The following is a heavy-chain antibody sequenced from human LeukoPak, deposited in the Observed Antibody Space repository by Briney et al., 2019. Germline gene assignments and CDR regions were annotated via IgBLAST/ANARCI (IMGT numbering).Heavy chain of an antibody. Sequence: HPGGSLRLSCSASGFPFDTYAMSWVRQAPGRGLEWVSAISESGEQTYYVDSVEGRFIISRDNSKNTLSLQMSNLRVDDTAIYYCSNSPPTYGDLDYWGQGTLVTVSS. CDR1: GFPFDTYA. CDR3: SNSPPTYGDLDY. V-gene: IGHV3-23*01. D-gene: IGHD3-10*01. CDR2: ISESGEQT. J-gene: IGHJ4*02.